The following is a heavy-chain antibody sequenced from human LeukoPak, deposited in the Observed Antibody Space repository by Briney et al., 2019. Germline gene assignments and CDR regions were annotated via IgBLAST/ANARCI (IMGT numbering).Heavy chain of an antibody. CDR1: GGSISSSSSY. D-gene: IGHD3-10*01. J-gene: IGHJ5*02. Sequence: SETLSLTCTVSGGSISSSSSYWGWIRQPPGKGLEWIGSIYYSGSTYYNPSLKSRVTISVDTSKNQFSLKLSSVTAADTAVYYCARHLRITMVRGVTRAPNWFDPWGQGTLVTVSS. V-gene: IGHV4-39*01. CDR2: IYYSGST. CDR3: ARHLRITMVRGVTRAPNWFDP.